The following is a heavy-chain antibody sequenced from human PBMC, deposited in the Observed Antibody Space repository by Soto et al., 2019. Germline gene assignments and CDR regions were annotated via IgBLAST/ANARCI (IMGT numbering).Heavy chain of an antibody. CDR1: GGSISSHY. Sequence: PSETLSLTCTVSGGSISSHYWSWIRQPPGKGLEWIGYIYYSGSTNYNPSLKSRFTMSVDTSKNQFSLKLSSVTAADTAVYYCARHPDYYGSGSYLSYFDFWGQGILVTVSP. D-gene: IGHD3-10*01. V-gene: IGHV4-59*08. J-gene: IGHJ4*02. CDR2: IYYSGST. CDR3: ARHPDYYGSGSYLSYFDF.